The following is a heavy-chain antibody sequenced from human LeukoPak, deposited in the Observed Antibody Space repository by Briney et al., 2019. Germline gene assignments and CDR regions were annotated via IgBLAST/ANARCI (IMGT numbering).Heavy chain of an antibody. CDR1: GGIXSRYA. Sequence: GSSVKVSCKASGGIXSRYAISWVRQAPGQGLEWMGGIIPIFGTANYAQKFQGRVTITADESTSTAYMGLSSLRSEDTAVYFCARDRVVGLGLDNAFDIWGQGTVVTVSS. J-gene: IGHJ3*02. V-gene: IGHV1-69*01. CDR2: IIPIFGTA. CDR3: ARDRVVGLGLDNAFDI. D-gene: IGHD2-15*01.